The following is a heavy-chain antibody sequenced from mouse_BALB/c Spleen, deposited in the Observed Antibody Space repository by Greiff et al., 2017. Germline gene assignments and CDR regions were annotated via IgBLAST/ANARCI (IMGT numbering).Heavy chain of an antibody. CDR3: ARAYYRYDPYYFDY. CDR2: IYPGSGNT. D-gene: IGHD2-14*01. V-gene: IGHV1-84*02. Sequence: QVQLKQSGPELVKPGASVKISCKASGYTFTDYYINWVKQKPGQGLEWIGWIYPGSGNTKYNEKFKGKATLTVDTSSSTAYMQLSSLTSEDTAVYFCARAYYRYDPYYFDYWGQGTTLTVSS. CDR1: GYTFTDYY. J-gene: IGHJ2*01.